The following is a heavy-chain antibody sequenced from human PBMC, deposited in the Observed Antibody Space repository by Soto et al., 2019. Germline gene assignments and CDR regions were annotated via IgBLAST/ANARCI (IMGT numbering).Heavy chain of an antibody. CDR1: GFTFSSYA. D-gene: IGHD3-9*01. V-gene: IGHV3-30-3*01. CDR3: ARDVGNDILTGPYYFDY. Sequence: GGSLSLSCAASGFTFSSYAMHWVRQAPGKGLEWVAVISYDGSNKYYADSVKGRFTISRDNSKNTLYLQMNSLRAEDTAVYYCARDVGNDILTGPYYFDYWGQGTLVTVSS. J-gene: IGHJ4*02. CDR2: ISYDGSNK.